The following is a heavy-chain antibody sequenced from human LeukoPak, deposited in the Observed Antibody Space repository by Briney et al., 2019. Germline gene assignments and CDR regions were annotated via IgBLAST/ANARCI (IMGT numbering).Heavy chain of an antibody. Sequence: PSETLSLTCTVSGGSISTYYWSWIRQPPGKGLEWIGYKSYSGDTDYNPSLKSRVTISLDRSKNQFSLNLSSVTAADTAVYYCARAAIRNNWFDPWGQGTLVTVSS. CDR1: GGSISTYY. CDR3: ARAAIRNNWFDP. V-gene: IGHV4-59*01. D-gene: IGHD4-17*01. CDR2: KSYSGDT. J-gene: IGHJ5*02.